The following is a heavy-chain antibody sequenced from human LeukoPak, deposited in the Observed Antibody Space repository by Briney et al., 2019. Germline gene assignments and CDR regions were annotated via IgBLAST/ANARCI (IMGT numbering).Heavy chain of an antibody. V-gene: IGHV1-2*02. D-gene: IGHD2/OR15-2a*01. J-gene: IGHJ4*02. CDR3: ARVPAGSIAAFDY. Sequence: ASVKVSCKAAGYTFTGYYMHWVRQAPGQGLEWIGWINPNTGGTNYAQKFQGRVTMTRDTSIGTAYMELSRLVSDDTAVYYCARVPAGSIAAFDYWGQGSLVTVSS. CDR2: INPNTGGT. CDR1: GYTFTGYY.